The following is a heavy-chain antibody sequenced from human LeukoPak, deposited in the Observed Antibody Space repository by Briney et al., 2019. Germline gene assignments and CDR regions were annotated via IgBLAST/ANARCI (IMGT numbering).Heavy chain of an antibody. Sequence: SEALSLTCTVSGGSISSYYWSWIRQPPGKGLEWIGYIYYSGSTNYNPSLKSRVTISVDTSKNQFSLKLSSVTAADTAVYYCARQRIVAAFDIWGQGTMVTVSS. J-gene: IGHJ3*02. CDR1: GGSISSYY. D-gene: IGHD2-15*01. CDR2: IYYSGST. V-gene: IGHV4-59*01. CDR3: ARQRIVAAFDI.